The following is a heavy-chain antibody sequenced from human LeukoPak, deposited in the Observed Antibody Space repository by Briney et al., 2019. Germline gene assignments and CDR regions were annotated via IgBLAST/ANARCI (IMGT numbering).Heavy chain of an antibody. V-gene: IGHV4-34*01. CDR1: GGSLSGYY. CDR3: ARRTHPEVIADY. D-gene: IGHD3-10*01. CDR2: INRSGST. Sequence: SETLSLTCAVYGGSLSGYYWSWIRQPPGKGLEWIGEINRSGSTHYNPSLKSRVTISVDTSKKQFSLKLTSVTAADTAVYYCARRTHPEVIADYWGQGSLVIVSS. J-gene: IGHJ4*02.